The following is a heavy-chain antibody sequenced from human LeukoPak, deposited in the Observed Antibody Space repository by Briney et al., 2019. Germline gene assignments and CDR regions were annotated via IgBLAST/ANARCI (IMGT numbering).Heavy chain of an antibody. CDR3: ARAIGGSISVSGY. D-gene: IGHD1-26*01. V-gene: IGHV3-48*03. Sequence: GGSLRLSCVASGFTFSTDEMNWVRQAPGKGLEWVSYITRSATSIKYADSVKGRFTISRDNAKNSLYLQMNSLRAEDTAIYYCARAIGGSISVSGYWGWGTLVTVSS. J-gene: IGHJ4*02. CDR2: ITRSATSI. CDR1: GFTFSTDE.